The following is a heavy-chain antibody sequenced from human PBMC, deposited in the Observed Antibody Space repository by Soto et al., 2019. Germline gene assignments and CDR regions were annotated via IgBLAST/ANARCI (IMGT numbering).Heavy chain of an antibody. J-gene: IGHJ6*02. D-gene: IGHD4-4*01. CDR2: IIPIFGTA. V-gene: IGHV1-69*13. Sequence: EASVKVSCKASGGTFSSYAISWVRQAPGQGLEWMGGIIPIFGTANYAQKFQGRVTITADESTSTAYMELSSLRSEDTAVYYCASSDYSNYVRGYYYYGMDVWGQGTTVTVSS. CDR1: GGTFSSYA. CDR3: ASSDYSNYVRGYYYYGMDV.